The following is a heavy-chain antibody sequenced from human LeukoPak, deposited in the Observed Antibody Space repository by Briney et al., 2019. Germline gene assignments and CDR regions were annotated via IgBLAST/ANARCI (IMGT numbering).Heavy chain of an antibody. V-gene: IGHV1-3*01. D-gene: IGHD3-3*01. CDR2: INAGNGNT. J-gene: IGHJ6*02. CDR1: GGTFSSYA. Sequence: ASVKVSCKASGGTFSSYAISWVRQAPGQRLEWMGWINAGNGNTKYSQQFQGRVTITRDTSASTAYMELSSLRSEDTAVYYCARANDFWSGYYYGMDVWGQGTTVTVSS. CDR3: ARANDFWSGYYYGMDV.